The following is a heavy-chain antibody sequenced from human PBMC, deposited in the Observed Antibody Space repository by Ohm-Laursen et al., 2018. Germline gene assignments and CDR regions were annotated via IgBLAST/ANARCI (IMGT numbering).Heavy chain of an antibody. CDR2: INPNSGT. J-gene: IGHJ4*02. D-gene: IGHD6-13*01. CDR1: GYSFTGYY. Sequence: ASVKVSCKASGYSFTGYYIHWVRQAPGQGLEWMGWINPNSGTNYAQKFQGRVTMTRDTSISTAYMELSSLRSEDTAVYYCSRGRGPMTTAGSPTHVLDFWGQGSLLTVSS. V-gene: IGHV1-2*02. CDR3: SRGRGPMTTAGSPTHVLDF.